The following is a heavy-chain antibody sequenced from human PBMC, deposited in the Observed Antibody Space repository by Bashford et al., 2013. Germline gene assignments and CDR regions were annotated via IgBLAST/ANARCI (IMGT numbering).Heavy chain of an antibody. J-gene: IGHJ4*02. D-gene: IGHD6-6*01. CDR2: INTDGSSS. CDR3: AREYSSSSGRSFDY. V-gene: IGHV3-74*01. Sequence: VRQAPGKGLLWVSRINTDGSSSGYADSVKGRFTISRDNAKNTLYLQMNGLRAEDTAVYYCAREYSSSSGRSFDYWGQGTLVTVSS.